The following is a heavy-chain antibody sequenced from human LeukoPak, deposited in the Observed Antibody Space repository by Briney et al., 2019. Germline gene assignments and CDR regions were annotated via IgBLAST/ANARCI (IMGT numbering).Heavy chain of an antibody. J-gene: IGHJ2*01. D-gene: IGHD4-23*01. V-gene: IGHV3-48*03. Sequence: PGGSLRLSCAASGFSFSAFEMNWVRQAPGKGLEWVSYISRSAGSTTYYADSVKGRFTISRDNAKNSLFLQMNSLRVEDTALYYCARNGGNSSWYFDLWGRGTLVTVSS. CDR3: ARNGGNSSWYFDL. CDR1: GFSFSAFE. CDR2: ISRSAGSTT.